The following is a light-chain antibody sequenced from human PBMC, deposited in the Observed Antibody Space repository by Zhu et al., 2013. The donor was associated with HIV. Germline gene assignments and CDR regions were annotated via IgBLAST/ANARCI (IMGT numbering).Light chain of an antibody. CDR1: QGIGND. J-gene: IGKJ2*02. CDR2: AAS. CDR3: LQSNSYPRT. Sequence: DIQMTQSPSTLSASVGDRVAITCRASQGIGNDLGWYQQKPGKAPKRLIYAASSLQSGVPSRFSGSGSGTEFTLTISSLQPEDFATYYCLQSNSYPRTFGQGTRLEIK. V-gene: IGKV1-17*01.